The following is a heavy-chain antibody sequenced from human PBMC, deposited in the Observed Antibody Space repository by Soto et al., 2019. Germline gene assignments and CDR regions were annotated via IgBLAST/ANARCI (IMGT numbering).Heavy chain of an antibody. D-gene: IGHD2-15*01. V-gene: IGHV3-33*01. CDR3: ARDLAGYCSGGSCYSSWFDP. CDR1: GFTFSSYG. J-gene: IGHJ5*02. Sequence: QVQLVESGGGVVQPGRSLRLSCAASGFTFSSYGMHWVRQAPGKGLEWVAVIWYDGSNKYNADSVKGRFTISRDNSKNTLYLQMNSLRAEDTAVYYCARDLAGYCSGGSCYSSWFDPWGQGTLVTVSS. CDR2: IWYDGSNK.